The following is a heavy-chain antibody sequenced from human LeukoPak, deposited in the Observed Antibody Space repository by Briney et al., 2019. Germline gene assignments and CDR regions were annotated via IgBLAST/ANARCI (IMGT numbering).Heavy chain of an antibody. D-gene: IGHD5-24*01. J-gene: IGHJ6*02. Sequence: GESLKISCKGSGYSFTSYLIGGVRQMPGKGLEWMGIIYPGDSDTRYSPSFQGQVTISADKSISTAYLQWSSLKASDTAMYYCARRSGEMATIHNYYYGMDVWGQGTTVTVSS. CDR2: IYPGDSDT. V-gene: IGHV5-51*01. CDR1: GYSFTSYL. CDR3: ARRSGEMATIHNYYYGMDV.